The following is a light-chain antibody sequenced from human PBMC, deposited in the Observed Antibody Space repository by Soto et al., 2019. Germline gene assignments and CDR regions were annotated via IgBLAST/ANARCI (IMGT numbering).Light chain of an antibody. V-gene: IGKV1-39*01. J-gene: IGKJ5*01. CDR2: GAS. CDR3: QQSYRTPT. CDR1: QSISSY. Sequence: DIQMTQSPSSLSASVRDRVTITCRARQSISSYLNWYQQKPGKAPKLLIYGASTWESGVPARFSGSGSGTDYTLTISSLQPEDFATYYCQQSYRTPTFGQGTRLEIK.